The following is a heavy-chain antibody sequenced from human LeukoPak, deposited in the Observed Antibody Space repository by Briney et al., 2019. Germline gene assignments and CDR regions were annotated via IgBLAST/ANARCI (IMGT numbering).Heavy chain of an antibody. CDR2: IWYDGSRD. CDR1: GYTFSRHG. J-gene: IGHJ5*02. D-gene: IGHD2-15*01. CDR3: VRIVGGSTFDP. V-gene: IGHV3-33*01. Sequence: GGSLRLSCVASGYTFSRHGIQWVRQAPGKGLEWVAVIWYDGSRDYYGESVKGRFTVSRDNAKNTAYLQMNSLGAEDTAVYYCVRIVGGSTFDPWGQGTLVTVSS.